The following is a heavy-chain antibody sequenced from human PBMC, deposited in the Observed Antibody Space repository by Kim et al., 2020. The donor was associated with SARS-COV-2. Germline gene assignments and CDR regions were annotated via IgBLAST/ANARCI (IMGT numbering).Heavy chain of an antibody. CDR3: ANLWFGELPDAFDI. D-gene: IGHD3-10*01. CDR1: GYTLTELS. Sequence: ASVKVSCKVSGYTLTELSMHWVRQAPGKGLEWMGGFDPEDGETIYAQKFQGRVTMTEDTSTDTAYMELSSLRSEDTAVYYCANLWFGELPDAFDIWGQGTMVTVSS. J-gene: IGHJ3*02. CDR2: FDPEDGET. V-gene: IGHV1-24*01.